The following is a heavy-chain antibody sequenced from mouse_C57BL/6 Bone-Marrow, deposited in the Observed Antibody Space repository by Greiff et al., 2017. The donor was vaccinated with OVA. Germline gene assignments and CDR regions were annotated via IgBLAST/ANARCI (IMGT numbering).Heavy chain of an antibody. V-gene: IGHV1-50*01. CDR1: GYTFTSYW. CDR3: ARCGPYAMDY. Sequence: QVQLQQPGAELVKPGASVKLSCKASGYTFTSYWMQWVKQRPGQGLEWIGEIDTSDSYTNYNQKFKGKATLTVDTSSSTAYMQLSSLTSEDSAVYFCARCGPYAMDYWGQGTSVTVSS. J-gene: IGHJ4*01. CDR2: IDTSDSYT.